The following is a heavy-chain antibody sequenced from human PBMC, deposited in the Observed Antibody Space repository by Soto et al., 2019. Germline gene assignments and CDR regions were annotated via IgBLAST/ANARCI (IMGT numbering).Heavy chain of an antibody. CDR3: ARAAPITGTKDYYYYGMDV. D-gene: IGHD1-7*01. CDR1: GGTFSSYA. CDR2: IIPIFGTA. Sequence: SVKVSCKASGGTFSSYAISWVRQAPGQGLEWMGGIIPIFGTANYAQKFQGRVTITADESTSTAYMELSSLRSEDTAVYYCARAAPITGTKDYYYYGMDVWGQGTTVTVSS. J-gene: IGHJ6*02. V-gene: IGHV1-69*13.